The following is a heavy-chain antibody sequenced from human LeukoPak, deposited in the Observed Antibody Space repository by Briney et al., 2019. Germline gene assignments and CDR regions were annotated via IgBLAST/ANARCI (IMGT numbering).Heavy chain of an antibody. CDR1: AFSVSSNY. CDR2: IYSGGST. Sequence: PRGSLRLSCAASAFSVSSNYMSWVRQAPGKGLEWVSVIYSGGSTYYADSVKGRFTISRDNSKNTLYLQMNRLRAQDTAVYYCARGAEFDWNQFTYWGQGTLVTVSS. CDR3: ARGAEFDWNQFTY. J-gene: IGHJ4*02. V-gene: IGHV3-53*01. D-gene: IGHD1-1*01.